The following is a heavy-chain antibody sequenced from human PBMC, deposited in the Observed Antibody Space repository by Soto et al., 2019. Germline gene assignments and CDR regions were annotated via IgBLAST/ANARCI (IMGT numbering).Heavy chain of an antibody. CDR3: ARHGGMSEGWFDP. V-gene: IGHV4-39*01. D-gene: IGHD3-3*01. Sequence: QLQLQESGPGLVKPSETLSLTCTVSGGSISSSSYYWGWIRQPPGKGREWIGSIYYSGSTYYNPSLKSRVTISVDTSKNQFSLKLSSVTAADTAVYYCARHGGMSEGWFDPWGQGTLVTVSS. CDR1: GGSISSSSYY. J-gene: IGHJ5*02. CDR2: IYYSGST.